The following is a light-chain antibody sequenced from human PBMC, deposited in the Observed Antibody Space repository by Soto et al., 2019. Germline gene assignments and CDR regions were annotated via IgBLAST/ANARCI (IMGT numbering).Light chain of an antibody. CDR1: QSISTY. Sequence: DIQMTQSPSSLSASVGDRVTITFRASQSISTYLNWYQQKPGKAPNLLIFDASTLQSGVPSRFSGSGSGTDFTLTIRSLQPEDFATYYCQQSSTAPLTFGGGTKVDIK. CDR3: QQSSTAPLT. CDR2: DAS. J-gene: IGKJ4*01. V-gene: IGKV1-39*01.